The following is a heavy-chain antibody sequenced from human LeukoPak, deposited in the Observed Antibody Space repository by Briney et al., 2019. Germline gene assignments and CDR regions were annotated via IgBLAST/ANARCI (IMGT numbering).Heavy chain of an antibody. J-gene: IGHJ4*02. D-gene: IGHD3-10*01. CDR3: AAGGFGEFHFDY. Sequence: GASVKVSCKASGFTFSSSVMMWVRQARGQRLEWIGWIVVGSGDTDYAQKFRERVTITRDMSTTTAYMELSSLRSEDTAVYYCAAGGFGEFHFDYWGQGTLVTVSS. V-gene: IGHV1-58*02. CDR2: IVVGSGDT. CDR1: GFTFSSSV.